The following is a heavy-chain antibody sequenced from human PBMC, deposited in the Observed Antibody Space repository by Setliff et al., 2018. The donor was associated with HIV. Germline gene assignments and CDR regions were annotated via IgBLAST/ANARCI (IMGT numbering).Heavy chain of an antibody. CDR1: GFDFKNYW. CDR2: INRDESRK. CDR3: VGPDFEVPQGGH. D-gene: IGHD3-16*01. J-gene: IGHJ1*01. V-gene: IGHV3-7*03. Sequence: GSLRLSCAASGFDFKNYWMSWVRQGPGKGPEWVANINRDESRKSYVDSVKGRFTISRDNAKNSVYLQMNNLRDEDTAVYFCVGPDFEVPQGGHWGQGTLVTVSS.